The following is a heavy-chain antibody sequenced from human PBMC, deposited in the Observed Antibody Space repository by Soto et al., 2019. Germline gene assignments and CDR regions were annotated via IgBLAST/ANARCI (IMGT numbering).Heavy chain of an antibody. Sequence: QVQLVESGGGVVQPGRSLRLSCAASGFTFSSYAMHWVRQAPGKGLEWVAVISYDGSNKYYADSVKGRFTISRDNSKNTLYLQMNSLRAEDTAVYYCARAPKAPGSAWDTAMVNTYPYFDYWGQGTLVTVSS. CDR2: ISYDGSNK. D-gene: IGHD5-18*01. CDR3: ARAPKAPGSAWDTAMVNTYPYFDY. J-gene: IGHJ4*02. CDR1: GFTFSSYA. V-gene: IGHV3-30-3*01.